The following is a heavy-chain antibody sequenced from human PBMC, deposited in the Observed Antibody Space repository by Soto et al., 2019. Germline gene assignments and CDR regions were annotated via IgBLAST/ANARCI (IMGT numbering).Heavy chain of an antibody. D-gene: IGHD5-18*01. J-gene: IGHJ6*02. V-gene: IGHV1-69*01. CDR3: AIGGHNVGYNFYHGMDV. CDR1: GGIFTNNA. Sequence: QVQVVQSGAEVKKPGSSVKVSCKVSGGIFTNNAISWVRQAPGQGLEWLGGVIPLFDTAYYAQIFRGRLRISADGATTTAYMELSGLTSADMAVYFSAIGGHNVGYNFYHGMDVWGQGTTVTVS. CDR2: VIPLFDTA.